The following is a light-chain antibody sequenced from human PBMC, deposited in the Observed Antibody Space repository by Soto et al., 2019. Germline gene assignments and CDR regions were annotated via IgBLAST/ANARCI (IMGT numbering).Light chain of an antibody. Sequence: DIQLTPSPSFLSASIGDRVTFTFRASQGISSFLAWYQHTPGKAPKLLIYAASTLQSGVPSRFSGSGSGREFTLTISSLQPEDFATYYCQQLSGYPWTFGQGTKV. CDR3: QQLSGYPWT. CDR1: QGISSF. V-gene: IGKV1-9*01. CDR2: AAS. J-gene: IGKJ1*01.